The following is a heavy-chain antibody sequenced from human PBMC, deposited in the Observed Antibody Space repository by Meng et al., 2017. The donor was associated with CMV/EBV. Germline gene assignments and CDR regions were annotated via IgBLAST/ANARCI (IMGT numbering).Heavy chain of an antibody. D-gene: IGHD2-2*01. Sequence: GGSLRLSCAASGFTFSSYAMHWVRQAPGKGLEWVAVISYGGSNKYYADSVKGRFTISRDNSKNTLYLQMNSLRAEDTAVYYCARDFVVVVPAAMATYPRYYYYYYGMDVWGQGTTVTVSS. CDR3: ARDFVVVVPAAMATYPRYYYYYYGMDV. CDR1: GFTFSSYA. V-gene: IGHV3-30*04. CDR2: ISYGGSNK. J-gene: IGHJ6*02.